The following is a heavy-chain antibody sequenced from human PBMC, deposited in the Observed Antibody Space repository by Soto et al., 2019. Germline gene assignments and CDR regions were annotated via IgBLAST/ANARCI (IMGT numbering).Heavy chain of an antibody. D-gene: IGHD3-9*01. CDR3: ARERLRYFDWPPRDYYYYGMDV. J-gene: IGHJ6*02. CDR1: GFTFSSHA. V-gene: IGHV3-30-3*01. Sequence: GGSLRLSCAASGFTFSSHAMHWVRQAPGKGLEWVAVISYDGSNKYYADSVKGRFTISRDNSKNTLYLQMNSLRAEDTAVYYCARERLRYFDWPPRDYYYYGMDVWGQGTTVTVSS. CDR2: ISYDGSNK.